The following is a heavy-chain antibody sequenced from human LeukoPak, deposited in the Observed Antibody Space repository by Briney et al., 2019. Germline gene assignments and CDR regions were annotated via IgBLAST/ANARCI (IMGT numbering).Heavy chain of an antibody. CDR1: GGSISSNNYY. CDR2: IYYSGST. CDR3: ARHGDNSSWYVAY. Sequence: SETLSLTCTVSGGSISSNNYYWGWLRQPPGKGLEWIGSIYYSGSTYYNPSLKSRVTISVDTSKNQFSLKLSSVTAADTAVYYCARHGDNSSWYVAYWGQGTLVTVSS. V-gene: IGHV4-39*01. J-gene: IGHJ4*02. D-gene: IGHD6-13*01.